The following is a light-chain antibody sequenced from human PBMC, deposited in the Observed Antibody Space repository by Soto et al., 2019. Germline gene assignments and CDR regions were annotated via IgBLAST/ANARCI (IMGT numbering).Light chain of an antibody. J-gene: IGKJ2*01. Sequence: DIQMTQSPSSLSASVGDRVTITCRPSQSVRRYLNWYQQMPGKAPNLLIYGASNLQSGVPSRFSGSGSGTEFTLTISSLQPEDFATYYCQQSYSTPYTFGQGTKLDIK. CDR2: GAS. V-gene: IGKV1-39*01. CDR1: QSVRRY. CDR3: QQSYSTPYT.